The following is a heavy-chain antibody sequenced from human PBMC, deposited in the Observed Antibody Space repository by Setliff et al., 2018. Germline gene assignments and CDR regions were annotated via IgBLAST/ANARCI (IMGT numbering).Heavy chain of an antibody. CDR2: ILFSGDT. CDR1: GYSISSGFS. D-gene: IGHD3-10*01. CDR3: ARDNRARHYMDV. J-gene: IGHJ4*02. Sequence: KPSETLSLTCAVSGYSISSGFSWVWIRQSPGKGLEWIGRILFSGDTYYNPSLNSRVTISADTSKNQFSLNLSSVTAADTAVYYCARDNRARHYMDVWGQGTLVTVSS. V-gene: IGHV4-38-2*02.